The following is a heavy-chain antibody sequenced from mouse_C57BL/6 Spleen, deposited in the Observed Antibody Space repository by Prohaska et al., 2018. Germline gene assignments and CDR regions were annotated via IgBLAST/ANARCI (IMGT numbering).Heavy chain of an antibody. J-gene: IGHJ2*01. CDR2: IRLKSDNYAT. Sequence: EVKLEESGGGLVQPGGSMKLSCVASGFTFSNYWMNWVRQSPEKGLEWVAQIRLKSDNYATHYAESVKGRFTISKDDSKSSAYLQMNNLRAEDTGIYYCTAPAGSSDYWGQGTTLTVSS. CDR1: GFTFSNYW. V-gene: IGHV6-3*01. CDR3: TAPAGSSDY. D-gene: IGHD1-3*01.